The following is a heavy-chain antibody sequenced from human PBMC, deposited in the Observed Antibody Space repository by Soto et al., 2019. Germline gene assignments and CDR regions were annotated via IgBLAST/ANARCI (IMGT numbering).Heavy chain of an antibody. D-gene: IGHD3-10*01. CDR2: INPNSGGT. J-gene: IGHJ6*02. CDR3: ARDLGIGTMVRGVTYYYYGMDV. V-gene: IGHV1-2*04. Sequence: ASVKVSCKASGYSFTGYYMHWVRQAPGQGLEWMGWINPNSGGTNYAQKFQGWVTMTRDTSISTAYMELSRLRSDDTAVYYCARDLGIGTMVRGVTYYYYGMDVWGQGTTDTVSS. CDR1: GYSFTGYY.